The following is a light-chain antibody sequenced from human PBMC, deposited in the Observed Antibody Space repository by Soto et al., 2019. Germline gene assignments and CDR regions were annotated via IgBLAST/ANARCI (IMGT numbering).Light chain of an antibody. CDR3: SSYTSSSTPVV. CDR1: SGDIGSYNR. J-gene: IGLJ2*01. CDR2: EVS. V-gene: IGLV2-14*01. Sequence: QSALTQPASVSGSPGQSITISCTGTSGDIGSYNRVSWYQQHPGKAPKLMIYEVSNRPSGVSNRFSGSKSGNTASLTISGLQGEYEADYYCSSYTSSSTPVVFGGGTKLTVL.